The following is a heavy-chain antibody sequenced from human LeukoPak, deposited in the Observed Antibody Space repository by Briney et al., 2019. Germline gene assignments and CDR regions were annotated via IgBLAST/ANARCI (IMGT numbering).Heavy chain of an antibody. Sequence: GASVKVSCKASGSTFNSYDITWVRQAPGQGLEWMGWISAHNGNTNYAQKVQGRVTMTTDTSTSTAYMELRSLRSDDTAVYYCARVSHYYGSEIEYWGQGTLVTVSS. V-gene: IGHV1-18*01. CDR1: GSTFNSYD. D-gene: IGHD3-10*01. J-gene: IGHJ4*02. CDR3: ARVSHYYGSEIEY. CDR2: ISAHNGNT.